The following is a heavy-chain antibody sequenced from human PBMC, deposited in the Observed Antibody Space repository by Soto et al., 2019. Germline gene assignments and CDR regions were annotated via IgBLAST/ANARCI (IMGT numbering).Heavy chain of an antibody. Sequence: ASVKVSCKASGYTFTGYYMHWVRQAPGQGLEWMGWINPNSGGTNYAQKFQGWVTMTRDTSISTAYMELSRLRSDDTAVYYCARGEGYCSGGSCAAYPTAEVDAGSIYMDVWGKGTTVTVSS. CDR2: INPNSGGT. V-gene: IGHV1-2*04. CDR3: ARGEGYCSGGSCAAYPTAEVDAGSIYMDV. D-gene: IGHD2-15*01. CDR1: GYTFTGYY. J-gene: IGHJ6*03.